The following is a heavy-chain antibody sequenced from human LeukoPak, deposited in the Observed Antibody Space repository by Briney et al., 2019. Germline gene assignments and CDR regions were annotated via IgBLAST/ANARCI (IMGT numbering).Heavy chain of an antibody. D-gene: IGHD3-22*01. CDR3: ARVYYHDNSATIKYFDS. J-gene: IGHJ4*02. CDR1: GGSISSSSYY. CDR2: IYYSGST. V-gene: IGHV4-39*07. Sequence: SETLSLTCTVSGGSISSSSYYWGWIRQPPGKGLEWIGSIYYSGSTYYNPSLQSRLTISVDTSKNHFSLKLSAVTAADTAVYYCARVYYHDNSATIKYFDSWGQGTLVAVSS.